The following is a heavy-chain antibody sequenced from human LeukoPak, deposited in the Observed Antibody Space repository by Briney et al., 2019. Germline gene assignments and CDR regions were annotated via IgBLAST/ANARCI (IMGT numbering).Heavy chain of an antibody. D-gene: IGHD6-19*01. Sequence: SETLSLTCTVSGGSITSSGYYWAWIRQPPGKGLEWIASIYYSGSTYYNPSLRSRVTISADTSKNLFPLKVSALTAADTAIYYCVRHVSGWYDFWGQGTLLTVSS. CDR2: IYYSGST. CDR1: GGSITSSGYY. V-gene: IGHV4-39*01. J-gene: IGHJ5*01. CDR3: VRHVSGWYDF.